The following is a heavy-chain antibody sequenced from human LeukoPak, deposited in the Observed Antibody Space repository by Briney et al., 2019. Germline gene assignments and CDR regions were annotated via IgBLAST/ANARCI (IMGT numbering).Heavy chain of an antibody. D-gene: IGHD3-3*01. CDR3: AKHIYGVVSIQQ. J-gene: IGHJ1*01. V-gene: IGHV3-15*01. Sequence: PGGSLRLSCAASGFTFRDAWMTWVRQAPGKGLEWVGRIRSKTDGGTTDYAVSVQGRFTISRDDSKNTLYLQMSSLKTEDTAVYYCAKHIYGVVSIQQWGQGTLATVSS. CDR2: IRSKTDGGTT. CDR1: GFTFRDAW.